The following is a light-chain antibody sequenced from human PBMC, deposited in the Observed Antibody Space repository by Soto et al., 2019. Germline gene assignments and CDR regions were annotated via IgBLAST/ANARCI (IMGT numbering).Light chain of an antibody. CDR3: QQRSNWPIT. CDR1: QRVSNNY. CDR2: DAS. Sequence: SPGERAPLSCRASQRVSNNYLAWYQQKPGQAPRLLIYDASNRATGIPVRFSGSGSGTDFTLTISSLEPEDFAVYYCQQRSNWPITFGQGTRLEIK. J-gene: IGKJ5*01. V-gene: IGKV3-11*01.